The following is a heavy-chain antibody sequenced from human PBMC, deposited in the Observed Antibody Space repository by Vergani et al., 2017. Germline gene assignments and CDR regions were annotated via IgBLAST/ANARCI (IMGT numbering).Heavy chain of an antibody. CDR1: GFTFSSYS. J-gene: IGHJ4*02. Sequence: EVQLVESGGGLVQPGGSQRLSCAASGFTFSSYSMNWVRQAPGKGLEWVSYISSSSSTIYYADSVKGRFTISRDNAKNSLYLQMNSLRAEDTAVYYCARVGGYCSGGSCYLGWGQGTLVTVSS. V-gene: IGHV3-48*01. D-gene: IGHD2-15*01. CDR3: ARVGGYCSGGSCYLG. CDR2: ISSSSSTI.